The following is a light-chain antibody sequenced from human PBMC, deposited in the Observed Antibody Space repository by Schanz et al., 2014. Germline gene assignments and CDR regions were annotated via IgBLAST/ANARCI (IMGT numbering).Light chain of an antibody. V-gene: IGLV3-21*02. CDR2: DDS. CDR3: QVWDTSSDQ. J-gene: IGLJ3*02. Sequence: SSSLPPPPSVSVAPGQTASITCGGNKITSKSVHWYQQKPGQAPVVVVYDDSDRPSGIPERFSGSNSGNTATLTISRVEAGDEADYYCQVWDTSSDQFGGGTKVTVL. CDR1: KITSKS.